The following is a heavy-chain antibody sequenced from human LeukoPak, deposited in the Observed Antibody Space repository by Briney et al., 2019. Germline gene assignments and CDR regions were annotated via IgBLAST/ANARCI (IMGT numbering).Heavy chain of an antibody. J-gene: IGHJ3*02. CDR2: IYPGDSDI. D-gene: IGHD3-22*01. V-gene: IGHV5-51*01. CDR3: ASSSYYDSSGRYDAFDI. CDR1: GCSFTNYW. Sequence: GESLKISCKGSGCSFTNYWIGWVRQMPGKGLEWMGIIYPGDSDIRYSPSFQGQATISADKSINTACLQWSSLKASDTAMYYCASSSYYDSSGRYDAFDIWGQGTMVIVSS.